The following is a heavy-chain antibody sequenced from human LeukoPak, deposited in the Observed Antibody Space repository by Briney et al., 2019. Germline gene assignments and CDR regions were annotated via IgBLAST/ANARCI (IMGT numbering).Heavy chain of an antibody. CDR3: ARGVLTGGTYFAY. V-gene: IGHV3-30*09. Sequence: QPGRSLRLSCAASGFTFNTYAMHWVRRAPGKGLEWVAVISYDGSNKYYADSVRGRFAISRDSSRSTLYLQLNSLRAEDTTTYFCARGVLTGGTYFAYWGLGTLVAVSS. D-gene: IGHD4/OR15-4a*01. CDR2: ISYDGSNK. J-gene: IGHJ4*02. CDR1: GFTFNTYA.